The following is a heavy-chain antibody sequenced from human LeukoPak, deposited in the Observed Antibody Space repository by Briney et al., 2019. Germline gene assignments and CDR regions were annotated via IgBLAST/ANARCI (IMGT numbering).Heavy chain of an antibody. Sequence: SETLSLTCTVSGGSISSYYWSWIRQPPGKGLEWIGYIYYSGSTNYNPSLKSRVTISVDTSKNQFSLKLSSVTAVDTAVYYSARDMYGDYVHDHWGQGTLVTVSS. V-gene: IGHV4-59*01. D-gene: IGHD4-17*01. CDR1: GGSISSYY. CDR2: IYYSGST. J-gene: IGHJ4*02. CDR3: ARDMYGDYVHDH.